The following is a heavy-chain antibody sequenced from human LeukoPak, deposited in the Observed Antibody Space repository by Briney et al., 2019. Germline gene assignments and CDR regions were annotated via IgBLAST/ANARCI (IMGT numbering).Heavy chain of an antibody. CDR2: INTNTGNP. D-gene: IGHD3-22*01. Sequence: ASVKVSCKASGYTFTSYAMNWVRQAPGQGLGWMGWINTNTGNPTYAQGFTGRFVFSLDTSVSTAYLQISSLKAEDTAVYYCARSGAFIYYDSSGYYLDYWGQGTLVTVSS. CDR3: ARSGAFIYYDSSGYYLDY. V-gene: IGHV7-4-1*02. J-gene: IGHJ4*02. CDR1: GYTFTSYA.